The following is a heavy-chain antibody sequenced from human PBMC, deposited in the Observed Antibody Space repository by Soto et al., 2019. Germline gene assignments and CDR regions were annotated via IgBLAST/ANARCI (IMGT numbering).Heavy chain of an antibody. V-gene: IGHV3-74*01. D-gene: IGHD2-8*01. CDR3: AMGAAYATLIHY. J-gene: IGHJ4*02. CDR2: INGDGSST. Sequence: EVQLVESGGGLVQPGGSLRLSCAASGLTFSSYWMHWVRQAPGKGLVWVSRINGDGSSTSYADSAKGRFTISRDNAKNTLYLQMNSLRDEDTAVYYWAMGAAYATLIHYWGQGTLVTVSS. CDR1: GLTFSSYW.